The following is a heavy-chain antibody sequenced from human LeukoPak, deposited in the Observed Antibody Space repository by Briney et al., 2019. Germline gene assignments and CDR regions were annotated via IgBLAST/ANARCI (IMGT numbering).Heavy chain of an antibody. D-gene: IGHD2-2*01. J-gene: IGHJ6*02. V-gene: IGHV3-33*01. CDR2: IWYDGSNK. CDR3: AGDLGYCTSTSCYLHGMDV. Sequence: GGSLRLSCAASGFTFSSYGMHWVRQAPGKGLGWVAVIWYDGSNKYYADSVKGRFTISRDNSKITLYLQMNSLRAEDTAVYYCAGDLGYCTSTSCYLHGMDVWGQGTTVTVSS. CDR1: GFTFSSYG.